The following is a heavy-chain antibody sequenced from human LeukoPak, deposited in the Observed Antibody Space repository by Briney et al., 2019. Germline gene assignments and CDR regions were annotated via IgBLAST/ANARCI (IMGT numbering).Heavy chain of an antibody. Sequence: ASVKVSCKASGYTFTSYAMHWVRQAPGQRLEWMGWINAGNGNTKYSQEFQGRVTITRDTSASTAYMELSSLRSEDMAVYYCARVSGRAYYGSGTQGDYWGQGTLVTVSS. J-gene: IGHJ4*02. D-gene: IGHD3-10*01. CDR1: GYTFTSYA. CDR2: INAGNGNT. CDR3: ARVSGRAYYGSGTQGDY. V-gene: IGHV1-3*03.